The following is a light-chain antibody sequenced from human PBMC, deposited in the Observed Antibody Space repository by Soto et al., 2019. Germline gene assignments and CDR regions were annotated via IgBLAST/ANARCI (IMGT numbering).Light chain of an antibody. CDR3: QQYSSWPLT. Sequence: EIVMTQFPATLSVSPGESATLSCRASQNISSNLAWYQQKPGQAPRLLIYGASTRATIISARFSGSGSGTEFTLTISGLQSEDFAVYYCQQYSSWPLTFGGGTKVDIK. CDR2: GAS. J-gene: IGKJ4*01. CDR1: QNISSN. V-gene: IGKV3-15*01.